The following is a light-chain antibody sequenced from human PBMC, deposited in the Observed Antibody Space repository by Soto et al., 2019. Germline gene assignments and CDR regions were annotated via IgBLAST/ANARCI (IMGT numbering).Light chain of an antibody. Sequence: IVLTQSPATLSLSPGERATLSFRASQSVSSYLAWYQQKPGQAPRLLIYDASNRATGIPARFSGSGSGTDFTLTISSLEPEDFAVYYCQQRSNWPGTFGQGTKVDIK. CDR1: QSVSSY. CDR2: DAS. J-gene: IGKJ1*01. V-gene: IGKV3-11*01. CDR3: QQRSNWPGT.